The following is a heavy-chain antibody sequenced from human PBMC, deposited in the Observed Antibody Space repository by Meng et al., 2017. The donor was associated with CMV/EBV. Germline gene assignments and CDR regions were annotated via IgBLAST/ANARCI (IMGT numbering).Heavy chain of an antibody. CDR3: ASSSRRIVLMLYAGDDY. Sequence: GESLKISCAASGFTFSSYSMNWVRQAPGKGLEWVSSISSSSSYIYYADSVKGRFTISRDNSKNTLYLQMNSLRAEDTAVYYCASSSRRIVLMLYAGDDYWGQGTLVTVSS. CDR2: ISSSSSYI. CDR1: GFTFSSYS. D-gene: IGHD2-8*01. V-gene: IGHV3-21*04. J-gene: IGHJ4*02.